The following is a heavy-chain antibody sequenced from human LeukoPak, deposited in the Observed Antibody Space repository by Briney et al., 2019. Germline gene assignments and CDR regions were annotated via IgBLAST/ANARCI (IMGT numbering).Heavy chain of an antibody. Sequence: SETLSLTCTVSGGSISSSSYYWGWIRQPPGKGLEWIGSIYYSGSTYYNPSLQSRVTISVDRSKNQFSLKLRSVNAADTAVYYCARDCFSSTCYDYWGQGTLVTVSS. V-gene: IGHV4-39*07. J-gene: IGHJ4*02. CDR3: ARDCFSSTCYDY. D-gene: IGHD2-2*01. CDR2: IYYSGST. CDR1: GGSISSSSYY.